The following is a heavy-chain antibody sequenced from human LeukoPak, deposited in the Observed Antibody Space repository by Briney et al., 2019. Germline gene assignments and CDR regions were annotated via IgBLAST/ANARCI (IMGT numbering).Heavy chain of an antibody. V-gene: IGHV1-46*01. D-gene: IGHD2-15*01. CDR2: INPGGGST. J-gene: IGHJ5*02. Sequence: ASVKVSCKASGGTFSSYAISWVRQAPGQGLEWMGIINPGGGSTSYAQKFQGRVTMTRDTSTSTVYMELSSLRSEDTAVYYCARGPYCSGGSCRNWFDPWGQGTLVTVSS. CDR3: ARGPYCSGGSCRNWFDP. CDR1: GGTFSSYA.